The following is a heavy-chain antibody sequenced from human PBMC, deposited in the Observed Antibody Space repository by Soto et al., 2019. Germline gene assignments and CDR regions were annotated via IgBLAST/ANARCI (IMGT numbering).Heavy chain of an antibody. J-gene: IGHJ5*02. D-gene: IGHD2-8*01. Sequence: QVQLLQSGAEVKKPGASVKVSCKASGCTFTSYEINWVRQATGQGIEWMGWMNPNSGNTGYAQKFQGRVTMTRNTSISTAYMELSSLRSEDTAVYYCAREPYVLMVYATNWFDPWGQGTLVTVSS. CDR1: GCTFTSYE. V-gene: IGHV1-8*01. CDR3: AREPYVLMVYATNWFDP. CDR2: MNPNSGNT.